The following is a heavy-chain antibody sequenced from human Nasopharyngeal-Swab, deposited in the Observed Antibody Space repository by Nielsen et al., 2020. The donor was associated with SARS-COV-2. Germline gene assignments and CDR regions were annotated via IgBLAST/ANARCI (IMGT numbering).Heavy chain of an antibody. V-gene: IGHV3-30*18. CDR2: ISYDGSNK. CDR3: AKDSTWFGELLSATAGMDV. CDR1: GFTFSSYG. Sequence: GESLKISCAASGFTFSSYGMHWVRQAPGKGLEWVAVISYDGSNKYYADSVKGRFTISRDNSKNTLYLQMNSLRAEDTAVYYCAKDSTWFGELLSATAGMDVWGQGTTVTVSS. J-gene: IGHJ6*02. D-gene: IGHD3-10*01.